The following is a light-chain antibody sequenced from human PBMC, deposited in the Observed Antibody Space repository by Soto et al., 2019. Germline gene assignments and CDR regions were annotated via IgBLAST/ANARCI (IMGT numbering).Light chain of an antibody. J-gene: IGKJ3*01. CDR1: QSVSSH. V-gene: IGKV3-15*01. Sequence: DIVMTQSPATLSVSPGERATLSCRASQSVSSHLAWYQQKPGQAPRLLIYGASTRATGIPARFSGSGSGTEFTPTSSRLQAEDGAVYYCQQDNNGPTFGPGTKVDIK. CDR3: QQDNNGPT. CDR2: GAS.